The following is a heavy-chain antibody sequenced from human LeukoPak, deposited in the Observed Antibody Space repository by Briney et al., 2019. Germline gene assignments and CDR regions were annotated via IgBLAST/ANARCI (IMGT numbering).Heavy chain of an antibody. CDR2: ISSNGGST. CDR1: GFTFSSYA. Sequence: PGGSLRLSCAASGFTFSSYAMHWVRQAPGKGLEYVSAISSNGGSTYYANSVKGRFTISRDNSKNTLYLQMGSLRAEDMAVYYCARVEDGYNDYWGQGTLVTVSS. CDR3: ARVEDGYNDY. J-gene: IGHJ4*02. V-gene: IGHV3-64*01. D-gene: IGHD5-24*01.